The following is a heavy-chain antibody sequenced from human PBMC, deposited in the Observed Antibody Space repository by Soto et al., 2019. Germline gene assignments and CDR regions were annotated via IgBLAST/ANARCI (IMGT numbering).Heavy chain of an antibody. CDR3: AGAPRGGYDFWSGYFLGGLGSGGVVGENQVDYYYGMDV. CDR1: GYTFTSYG. J-gene: IGHJ6*02. D-gene: IGHD3-3*01. Sequence: ASVKVSCKASGYTFTSYGISWVRQAPGQGLEWMGWISAYNGNTNYAQKLQGRVTVTTDTSTSTAYMELRSLRSDDTAVYYCAGAPRGGYDFWSGYFLGGLGSGGVVGENQVDYYYGMDVWGQGTTVTVSS. CDR2: ISAYNGNT. V-gene: IGHV1-18*01.